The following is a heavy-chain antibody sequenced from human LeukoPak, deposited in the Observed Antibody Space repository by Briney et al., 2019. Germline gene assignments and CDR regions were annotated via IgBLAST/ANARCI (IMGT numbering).Heavy chain of an antibody. D-gene: IGHD6-19*01. V-gene: IGHV4-59*08. CDR3: ARQMSSGWLDY. CDR1: GGSISSYY. J-gene: IGHJ4*02. CDR2: IYYSGST. Sequence: SEALSLTCTVSGGSISSYYWSWIRQPPGKGLEWIGYIYYSGSTNYNPSLKSRVTISVDTSKNQFSLKLSSVTAADTAVYYCARQMSSGWLDYWGQGTLVTVSS.